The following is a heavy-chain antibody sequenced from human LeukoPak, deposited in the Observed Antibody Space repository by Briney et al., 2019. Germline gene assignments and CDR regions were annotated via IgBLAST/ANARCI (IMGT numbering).Heavy chain of an antibody. CDR1: GGSISSYY. V-gene: IGHV4-59*01. J-gene: IGHJ5*02. CDR2: IYYSGST. CDR3: ARQNYDFWSGYYASSYNWFDP. Sequence: SETLSLTCTASGGSISSYYWSWIRQPPGKGLEWIGYIYYSGSTNYNPSLKSRVTISVDTSENQFSLKLSSVTAADTAVYYCARQNYDFWSGYYASSYNWFDPWGQGTLVTVSS. D-gene: IGHD3-3*01.